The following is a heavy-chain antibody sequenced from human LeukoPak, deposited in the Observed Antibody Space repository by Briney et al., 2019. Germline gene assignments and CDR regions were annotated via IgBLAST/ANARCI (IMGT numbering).Heavy chain of an antibody. CDR3: ARRSTSSDGWFDP. Sequence: PGGSLRLSCAASGFTFSSYSMNWVRQAPGKGLEWVSSISSSSSYIYYADSVKGRFTISRDNAKNSLYLQMNSLRAEDTAVYYCARRSTSSDGWFDPWGQGTLVTVSS. V-gene: IGHV3-21*01. CDR2: ISSSSSYI. CDR1: GFTFSSYS. D-gene: IGHD2-2*01. J-gene: IGHJ5*02.